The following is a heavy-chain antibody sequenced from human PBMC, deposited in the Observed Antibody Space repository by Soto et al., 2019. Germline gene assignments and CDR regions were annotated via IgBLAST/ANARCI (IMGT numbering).Heavy chain of an antibody. CDR1: GFTFSTYS. Sequence: GGSLRLSCAASGFTFSTYSMNWVRQAPGKGLEWVSSISSSSRYIYYADSVKGRFTISRDNAKNSLYLQMNSLRAEDTAVYHCARIYGSGSYPYDYWGQGTLVTVSS. D-gene: IGHD3-10*01. J-gene: IGHJ4*02. CDR3: ARIYGSGSYPYDY. V-gene: IGHV3-21*01. CDR2: ISSSSRYI.